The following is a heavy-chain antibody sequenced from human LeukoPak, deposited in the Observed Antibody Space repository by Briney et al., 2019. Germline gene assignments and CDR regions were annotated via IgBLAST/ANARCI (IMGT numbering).Heavy chain of an antibody. CDR3: ARGDSSSWYRGHNWFDP. J-gene: IGHJ5*02. CDR1: GGTFSSYA. Sequence: GASVKVSCKASGGTFSSYAISWVRQAPGQGLEWMGGIIPIFGTANYAQKLQGRVTMTTDTSTSTAYMELRSLRSDDTAVYYCARGDSSSWYRGHNWFDPWGQGTLVTVSS. D-gene: IGHD6-13*01. CDR2: IIPIFGTA. V-gene: IGHV1-69*05.